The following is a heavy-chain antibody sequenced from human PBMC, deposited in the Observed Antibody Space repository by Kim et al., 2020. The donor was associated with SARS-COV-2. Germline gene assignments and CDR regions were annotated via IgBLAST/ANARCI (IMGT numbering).Heavy chain of an antibody. CDR1: GFTFSSYG. J-gene: IGHJ6*02. D-gene: IGHD6-13*01. CDR3: AKDGPSSWGSYGMDV. Sequence: GGSLRLSCAASGFTFSSYGMHWVRQAPGKGLEWVAVISYDGSNKYYADSVKGRFTISRDNSKNTLYLQMNSLRAEDTAVYYCAKDGPSSWGSYGMDVWGQGTTVTVSS. CDR2: ISYDGSNK. V-gene: IGHV3-30*18.